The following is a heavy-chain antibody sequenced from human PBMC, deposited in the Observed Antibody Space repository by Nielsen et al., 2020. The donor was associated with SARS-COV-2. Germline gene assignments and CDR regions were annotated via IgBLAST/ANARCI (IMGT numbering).Heavy chain of an antibody. V-gene: IGHV1-3*01. CDR2: INAGNGNT. CDR1: GYTFTSYA. Sequence: ASVKVSCKASGYTFTSYAMHWVRQAPGQRLEWMGWINAGNGNTKYSQKFQGRVTITRDTSASTAYMELSSLRSEDTAVYYCARDRFRDILGSGSSFWGYWGQGTLVTVSS. D-gene: IGHD6-19*01. CDR3: ARDRFRDILGSGSSFWGY. J-gene: IGHJ4*02.